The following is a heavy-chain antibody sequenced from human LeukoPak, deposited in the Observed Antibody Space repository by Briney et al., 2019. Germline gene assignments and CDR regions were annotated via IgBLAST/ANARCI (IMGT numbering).Heavy chain of an antibody. J-gene: IGHJ5*02. CDR1: GYSISSGYY. CDR3: ARSYSSSWGWFDP. CDR2: IYHSGST. D-gene: IGHD6-13*01. Sequence: PSETLSLTCTVSGYSISSGYYWGWIRQPPGKGLEWIGSIYHSGSTNYNPSLKSRVTISVDTPKNQFSLKLSSVTAADTAVYYCARSYSSSWGWFDPWGQGTLVTVSS. V-gene: IGHV4-38-2*02.